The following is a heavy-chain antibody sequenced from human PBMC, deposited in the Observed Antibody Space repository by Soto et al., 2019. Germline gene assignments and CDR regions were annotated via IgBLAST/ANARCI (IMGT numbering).Heavy chain of an antibody. Sequence: SETLSLTCTVSGGSIYRSGYYWGWIRQPPGRGLEWIGNIDYNGVTYSNPSLKSRVTISRDTSKNQFSLKLTSVTAADTALYYCGRVLVGATGHTDSDSWGPGTLVTVSS. CDR2: IDYNGVT. V-gene: IGHV4-39*01. J-gene: IGHJ4*02. D-gene: IGHD2-15*01. CDR1: GGSIYRSGYY. CDR3: GRVLVGATGHTDSDS.